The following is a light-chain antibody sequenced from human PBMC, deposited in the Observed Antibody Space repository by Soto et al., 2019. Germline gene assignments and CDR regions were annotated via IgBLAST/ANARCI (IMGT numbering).Light chain of an antibody. Sequence: EIVMTQSPATLSVSPGERATLSCRASQSVSRNFAWYQQKPGQAPRLLIYDASTRATGIPARFSGSGSGTEVPLNLRSLAAENFVGFYLQQENKVAYTFGQGAKVEIK. CDR2: DAS. CDR1: QSVSRN. CDR3: QQENKVAYT. J-gene: IGKJ2*01. V-gene: IGKV3D-15*01.